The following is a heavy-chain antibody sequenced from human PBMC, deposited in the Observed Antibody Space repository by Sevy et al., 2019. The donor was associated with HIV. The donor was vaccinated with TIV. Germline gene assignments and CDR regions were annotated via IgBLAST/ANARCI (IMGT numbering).Heavy chain of an antibody. CDR1: GFPFSDNI. J-gene: IGHJ4*02. Sequence: GGSLRLSCSASGFPFSDNIMGWVRQAPGKRLEYVSGITSNGVSTHYGDSVKGRFTISRDNSENTRDLQMSSLRPEDTALYYCVKHRGGTQDFDYWGQGTLVTVSS. V-gene: IGHV3-64D*06. CDR2: ITSNGVST. CDR3: VKHRGGTQDFDY. D-gene: IGHD3-10*01.